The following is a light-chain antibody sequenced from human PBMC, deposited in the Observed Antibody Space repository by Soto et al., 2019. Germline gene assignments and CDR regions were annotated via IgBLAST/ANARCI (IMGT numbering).Light chain of an antibody. V-gene: IGLV3-25*02. CDR2: KDS. Sequence: SYELTQPPSVSVSPGQTARITCSGDALPKQYAYWYQQKPGQAPVLVIYKDSERPSGIPERFSGSSSGTTVTLTISGVQEEDEADYYCQSADSSGTSLVFGTGTKVTVL. CDR1: ALPKQY. CDR3: QSADSSGTSLV. J-gene: IGLJ1*01.